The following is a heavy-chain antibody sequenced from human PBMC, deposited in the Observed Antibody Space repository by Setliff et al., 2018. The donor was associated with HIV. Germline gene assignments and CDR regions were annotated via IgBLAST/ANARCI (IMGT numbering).Heavy chain of an antibody. V-gene: IGHV1-2*02. D-gene: IGHD3-22*01. CDR3: ARVGDRTYFDY. Sequence: ASVKVSCKASGGTFSSYAINWVRQAPGQGLEWMGWINPNSGGTNYAQKFQGRVTMTRDTSISTAYMELSRLRSDDTAVYYCARVGDRTYFDYWGQGTLVTVSS. CDR1: GGTFSSYA. J-gene: IGHJ4*02. CDR2: INPNSGGT.